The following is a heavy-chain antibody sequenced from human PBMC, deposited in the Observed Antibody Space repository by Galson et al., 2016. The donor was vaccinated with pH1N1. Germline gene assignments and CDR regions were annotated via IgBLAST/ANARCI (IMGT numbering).Heavy chain of an antibody. J-gene: IGHJ2*01. V-gene: IGHV1-69*13. D-gene: IGHD3-22*01. CDR3: AREDYYDTDLSDWYFDL. CDR2: IIPILNIT. CDR1: GGTFGSYG. Sequence: SVKVSCKASGGTFGSYGINWVRQAPGQGLEWMGGIIPILNITKYAQNFQDRVTITADESTTTAYVELSRLRSEDTAVYYCAREDYYDTDLSDWYFDLWGRGTLVTVSS.